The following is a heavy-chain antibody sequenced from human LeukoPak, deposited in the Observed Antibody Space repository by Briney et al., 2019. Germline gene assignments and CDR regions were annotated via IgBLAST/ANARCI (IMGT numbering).Heavy chain of an antibody. CDR3: ARGARAGYNLEPFDY. Sequence: PSETLSLTCTVSGGSMSSYYWSWIRQPPGKGLEWIGYIYYSGSTKYNPSFKSRVTISVDTSNNQFSLKLSSVTAADTALYYCARGARAGYNLEPFDYWGQGTLVTVSS. CDR1: GGSMSSYY. V-gene: IGHV4-59*08. CDR2: IYYSGST. D-gene: IGHD5-24*01. J-gene: IGHJ4*02.